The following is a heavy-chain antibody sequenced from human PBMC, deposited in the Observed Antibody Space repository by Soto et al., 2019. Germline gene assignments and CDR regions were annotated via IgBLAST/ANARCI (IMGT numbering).Heavy chain of an antibody. V-gene: IGHV2-5*02. Sequence: QITLKESGPTLMKPTQTLTLTCTFSAFSLSTGGVGVGWIRQPPGKALEWLALIYWDDDKRYSPSLRSRLTITKDTYKNQVVLTMTNMDPVDTATYYCIQSRCGGDCLQSYASYYYYGMDVWGQGTTVTVSS. CDR2: IYWDDDK. CDR3: IQSRCGGDCLQSYASYYYYGMDV. CDR1: AFSLSTGGVG. D-gene: IGHD2-21*02. J-gene: IGHJ6*02.